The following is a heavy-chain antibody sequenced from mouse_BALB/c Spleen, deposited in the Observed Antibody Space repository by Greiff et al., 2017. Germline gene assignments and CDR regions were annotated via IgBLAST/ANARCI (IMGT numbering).Heavy chain of an antibody. CDR3: ARDKGRGYFDY. CDR1: GFTFSDYG. Sequence: EVHLVESGGGLVQPGGSRKLSCAASGFTFSDYGMAWVRQAPGKGPEWVAFISNLAYSIYYADTVTGRFTISRENAKNTLYLEMSSLRSEDTAMYYCARDKGRGYFDYWGQGTTLTVSS. J-gene: IGHJ2*01. D-gene: IGHD1-3*01. CDR2: ISNLAYSI. V-gene: IGHV5-15*02.